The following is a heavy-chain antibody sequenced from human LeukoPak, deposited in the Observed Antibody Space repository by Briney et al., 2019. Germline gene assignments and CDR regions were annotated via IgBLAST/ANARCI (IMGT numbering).Heavy chain of an antibody. V-gene: IGHV3-30*18. Sequence: GGSLRLSCAASGFTFSSYGMHWVRQAPGKGLEWVAVISYDGSNKYYADSVKGRFTISRDNSKNTLYLQMNSLRAEDTAVYYCAKDQVAAPNWFDPWGQGTLVTVSS. J-gene: IGHJ5*02. CDR2: ISYDGSNK. CDR3: AKDQVAAPNWFDP. D-gene: IGHD6-6*01. CDR1: GFTFSSYG.